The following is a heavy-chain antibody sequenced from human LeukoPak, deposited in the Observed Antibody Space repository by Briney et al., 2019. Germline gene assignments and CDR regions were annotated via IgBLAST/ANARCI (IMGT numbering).Heavy chain of an antibody. CDR3: ATAWDYYDTSGYLY. Sequence: TGGSLRLSCAASGFTFGNAWMSWVRQAPGKGLEWVGRIKSKTDGGTIDYAAPVKGRFTISRDDSKNTLYLQMNSLKTEDTAVYYCATAWDYYDTSGYLYWGQGTLVTVSS. CDR2: IKSKTDGGTI. V-gene: IGHV3-15*01. J-gene: IGHJ4*02. D-gene: IGHD3-22*01. CDR1: GFTFGNAW.